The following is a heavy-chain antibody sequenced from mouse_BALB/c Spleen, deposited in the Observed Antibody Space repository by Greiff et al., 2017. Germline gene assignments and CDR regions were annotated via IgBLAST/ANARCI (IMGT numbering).Heavy chain of an antibody. V-gene: IGHV5-4*02. Sequence: DVMLVESGGGLVKPGGSLKLSCAASGFTFSDYYMYWVRQTPEKRLEWVATISDGGSYTYYPDSVKGRFTISRDNAKNNLYLQMSSLKSEDTAMYYCARDRGAYGNYVYAMDYWGQGTSVTVSS. D-gene: IGHD2-10*02. CDR3: ARDRGAYGNYVYAMDY. CDR2: ISDGGSYT. CDR1: GFTFSDYY. J-gene: IGHJ4*01.